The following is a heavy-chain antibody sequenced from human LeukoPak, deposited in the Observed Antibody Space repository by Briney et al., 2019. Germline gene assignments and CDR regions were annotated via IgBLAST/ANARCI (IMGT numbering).Heavy chain of an antibody. CDR1: GFTFSSYA. D-gene: IGHD3-22*01. CDR2: ISSNGGKT. CDR3: VKSLTLIVAVTRGFDY. V-gene: IGHV3-64*05. Sequence: GGSLRLSCSPSGFTFSSYAMHWVRQAPGKGLEYVSGISSNGGKTYYADSVKGRFTISRDNSKNTLYIQMSSLRVEDTAVYYCVKSLTLIVAVTRGFDYWGQGTPVTVSS. J-gene: IGHJ4*02.